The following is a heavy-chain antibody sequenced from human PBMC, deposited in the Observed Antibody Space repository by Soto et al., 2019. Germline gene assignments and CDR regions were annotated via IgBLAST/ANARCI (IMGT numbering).Heavy chain of an antibody. CDR3: ARDAPSEAWFGVPRDY. V-gene: IGHV3-30-3*01. D-gene: IGHD3-10*01. Sequence: QVQLVESGGGVVQPGRSLRLSCAASGFIFSNYAMHWVRQAPGKGLEWVAVISYNGGNTFYADSVKGRFTISRDHSKNTLYLKMNSLRTEDTAVYYCARDAPSEAWFGVPRDYWGQGTLGTVSS. CDR1: GFIFSNYA. CDR2: ISYNGGNT. J-gene: IGHJ4*02.